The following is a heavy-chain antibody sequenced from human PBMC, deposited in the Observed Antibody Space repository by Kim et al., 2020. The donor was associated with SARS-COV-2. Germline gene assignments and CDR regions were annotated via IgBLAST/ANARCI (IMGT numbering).Heavy chain of an antibody. J-gene: IGHJ4*02. CDR2: IIGGNGNT. Sequence: ASVTVSCKASGYTFSNYAIHWVRQAPGQRLECMGWIIGGNGNTYYSPKFQGRVTFTRDTSATTAYMELSSLRSEDTAIYYCARGGGPGLGFWGQGTLVTVAS. CDR1: GYTFSNYA. V-gene: IGHV1-3*01. CDR3: ARGGGPGLGF. D-gene: IGHD2-15*01.